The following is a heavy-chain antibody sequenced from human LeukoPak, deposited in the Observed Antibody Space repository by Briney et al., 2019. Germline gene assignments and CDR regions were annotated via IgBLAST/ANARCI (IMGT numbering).Heavy chain of an antibody. V-gene: IGHV3-7*01. CDR1: GFTFSSYW. CDR2: IKQDGSEK. D-gene: IGHD2-15*01. CDR3: ARVQRGDIVVGRVYYYYYMDV. J-gene: IGHJ6*03. Sequence: GGSLRLSCAASGFTFSSYWMSWVRQAPGKGLEWVANIKQDGSEKYYVDSVKGRFTISRDNAKSSLYLQMNSLRAEDTAVYYCARVQRGDIVVGRVYYYYYMDVWGKGTTVTVSS.